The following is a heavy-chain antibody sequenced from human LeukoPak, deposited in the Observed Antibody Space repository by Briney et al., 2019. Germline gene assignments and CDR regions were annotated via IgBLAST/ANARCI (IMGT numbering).Heavy chain of an antibody. CDR2: ISGSGGST. D-gene: IGHD1-26*01. Sequence: PGGSLRLSCAASGFTFSSYAMSWVRQAPGKGLEWVSAISGSGGSTYYADSVKGRFTISRDNAKNSLYLQMNSLRDEDTAVYYCARDTYIVGPSTSVRYFDYWGQGTLVTVSS. J-gene: IGHJ4*02. CDR3: ARDTYIVGPSTSVRYFDY. CDR1: GFTFSSYA. V-gene: IGHV3-23*01.